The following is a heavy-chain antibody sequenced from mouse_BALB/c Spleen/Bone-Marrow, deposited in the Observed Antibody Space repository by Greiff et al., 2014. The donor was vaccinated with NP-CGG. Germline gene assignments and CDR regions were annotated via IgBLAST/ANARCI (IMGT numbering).Heavy chain of an antibody. V-gene: IGHV1-81*01. CDR2: IYPGSGST. CDR1: GYTFTDYV. Sequence: QVQLQQSGPELVKPGASVKMSCKASGYTFTDYVISWVKQRTGQGLEWIGEIYPGSGSTYYNEKFKGKATLTADKSSNTVYMQLISLTSEDSAVFFCLTDPYYGRQYYFDYWGQGTTLTVSS. D-gene: IGHD1-1*02. J-gene: IGHJ2*01. CDR3: LTDPYYGRQYYFDY.